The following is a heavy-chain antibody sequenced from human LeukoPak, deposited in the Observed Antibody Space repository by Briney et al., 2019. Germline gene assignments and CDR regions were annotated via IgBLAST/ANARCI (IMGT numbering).Heavy chain of an antibody. V-gene: IGHV3-30*18. J-gene: IGHJ3*02. CDR1: GFTFSSYG. CDR3: AKDRRYYDSSGAI. CDR2: ISYDGSNK. D-gene: IGHD3-22*01. Sequence: GGSLRLSCAASGFTFSSYGMHWVRQAPGKGLEWVAVISYDGSNKYYADSVKGRFTISRDNSKNTPYLQMNSLRAEDTAVYYCAKDRRYYDSSGAIWGQGTMVTVSS.